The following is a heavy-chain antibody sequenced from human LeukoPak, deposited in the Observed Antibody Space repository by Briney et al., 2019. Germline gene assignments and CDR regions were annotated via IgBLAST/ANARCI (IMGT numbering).Heavy chain of an antibody. J-gene: IGHJ5*02. CDR2: INSDGSST. D-gene: IGHD2-15*01. Sequence: PGGSLRLSCAASGFTFSSYWMHWVRQAPGKGLVWVSRINSDGSSTNYADSVRGRFTISRDNAKNTLYLQMNSLRVEDTAVYYCAREMPADIVVVVKLGWFDPWGQGTLVTVSS. CDR3: AREMPADIVVVVKLGWFDP. V-gene: IGHV3-74*01. CDR1: GFTFSSYW.